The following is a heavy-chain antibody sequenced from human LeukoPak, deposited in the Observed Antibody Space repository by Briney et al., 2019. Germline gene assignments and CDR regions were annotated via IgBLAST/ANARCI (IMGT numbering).Heavy chain of an antibody. CDR3: ARVPYRGENWFDP. Sequence: SETLSLTCTVYGGSVSSDYWTWIRQAPGKGLEWIGYIFSRGNTEYHPSLKSRATISVDTSKNQCSLTLNSVTAADTAVYYCARVPYRGENWFDPWGQGTLVTVSS. V-gene: IGHV4-59*02. CDR2: IFSRGNT. J-gene: IGHJ5*02. D-gene: IGHD3-10*01. CDR1: GGSVSSDY.